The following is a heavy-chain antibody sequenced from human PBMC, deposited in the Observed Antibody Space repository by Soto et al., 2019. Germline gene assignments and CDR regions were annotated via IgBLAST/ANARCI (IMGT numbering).Heavy chain of an antibody. J-gene: IGHJ6*02. CDR3: ARSAPTYGMDV. CDR2: ISSSSSYI. Sequence: GGSLRLSCAASGFTFSSYAMSWVRQAPGKGLEWVSSISSSSSYIYYADSVKGRFTISRDNAKNSLYLQMNSLRAEDTAVYYCARSAPTYGMDVWGQGTTVTVSS. V-gene: IGHV3-21*01. CDR1: GFTFSSYA.